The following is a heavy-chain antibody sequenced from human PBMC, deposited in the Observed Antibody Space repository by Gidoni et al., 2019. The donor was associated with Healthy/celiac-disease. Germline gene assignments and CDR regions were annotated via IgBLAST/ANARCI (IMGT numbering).Heavy chain of an antibody. CDR1: GFTVSSNY. J-gene: IGHJ6*03. CDR2: IYSGGST. CDR3: ARGDYDSSPIDPLDYYYYMDV. Sequence: EVQLVESGGGSVQPGGSLRLSFAASGFTVSSNYMSWVRQAPGKGLEWVSVIYSGGSTYYADSVKGRFTISRDNSKNTLYLQMNSLRAEDTAVYYCARGDYDSSPIDPLDYYYYMDVWGKGTTVTVSS. D-gene: IGHD3-22*01. V-gene: IGHV3-66*02.